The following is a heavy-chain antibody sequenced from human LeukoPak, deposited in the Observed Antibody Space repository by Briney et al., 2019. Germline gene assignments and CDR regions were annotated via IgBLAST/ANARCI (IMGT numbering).Heavy chain of an antibody. D-gene: IGHD6-19*01. V-gene: IGHV3-53*01. CDR1: GFTVSSSY. CDR2: IYSGGST. CDR3: AKGATEWLVGPRWFDY. J-gene: IGHJ4*02. Sequence: PGGSLRLSCAASGFTVSSSYMSWVRQAPGKGLEWVSVIYSGGSTYYADSVKGRFTISRDNSKNTLYLQMNSLRAEDTAVYYCAKGATEWLVGPRWFDYWGQGTLVTVSS.